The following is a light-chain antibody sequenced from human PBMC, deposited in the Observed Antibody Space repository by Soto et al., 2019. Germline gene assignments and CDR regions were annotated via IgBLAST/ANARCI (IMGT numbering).Light chain of an antibody. J-gene: IGLJ1*01. Sequence: QSVLTQPASVSGSPGQSITISCTGTSSDVGSYKYVSWYQQHPGKAPKLMIYDVSNRPSGVSNRFSGSKSGNTASLTISGLRALYEADYYCNSYTTSSNLFFGTGTEVT. CDR1: SSDVGSYKY. V-gene: IGLV2-14*03. CDR3: NSYTTSSNLF. CDR2: DVS.